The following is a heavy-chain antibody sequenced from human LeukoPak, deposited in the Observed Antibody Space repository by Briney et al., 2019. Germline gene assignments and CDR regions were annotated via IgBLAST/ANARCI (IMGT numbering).Heavy chain of an antibody. CDR3: ARGLKLPDNY. D-gene: IGHD2-15*01. V-gene: IGHV4-34*01. CDR2: INHSGST. J-gene: IGHJ4*02. Sequence: SETLSLTCAVYGGSFSGYYWSWIRQPPGKGLEWIGEINHSGSTNYNPSLKSRVTISVDTSKNQFSLKLSSVTAADTAVYYCARGLKLPDNYWGQGTLVTVSS. CDR1: GGSFSGYY.